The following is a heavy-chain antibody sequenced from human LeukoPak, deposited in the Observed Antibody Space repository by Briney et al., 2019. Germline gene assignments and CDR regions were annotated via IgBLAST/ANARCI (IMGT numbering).Heavy chain of an antibody. D-gene: IGHD4-17*01. J-gene: IGHJ4*02. Sequence: SGGSLRLPCAASGFTFSSYWMHWVRQAPGKGLEWVSSISSSSSYIYSADSVKGRFTISRDNAKNSLFLQMNSLRAEDTAVYYCARDLTTVTTFDYWGQGTLVTVSS. CDR2: ISSSSSYI. V-gene: IGHV3-21*01. CDR1: GFTFSSYW. CDR3: ARDLTTVTTFDY.